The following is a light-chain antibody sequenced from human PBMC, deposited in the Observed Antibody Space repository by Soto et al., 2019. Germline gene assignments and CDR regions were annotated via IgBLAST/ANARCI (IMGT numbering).Light chain of an antibody. CDR1: GSNIANNY. Sequence: QSVLTQPPSVSAAPGQKVTISCSGSGSNIANNYGSCHRQLIGKAPKLMIYDVSDRPSGVSNRFSGSKSGNTASLTISGLQAEDEADYYCSSYTSSSLYVFGTGTKVTVL. CDR3: SSYTSSSLYV. J-gene: IGLJ1*01. CDR2: DVS. V-gene: IGLV2-14*01.